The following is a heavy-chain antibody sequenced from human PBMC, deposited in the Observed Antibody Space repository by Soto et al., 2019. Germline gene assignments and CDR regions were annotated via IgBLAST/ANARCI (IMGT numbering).Heavy chain of an antibody. CDR1: GFTFSSYA. D-gene: IGHD5-12*01. J-gene: IGHJ5*02. CDR2: ISGSGGST. V-gene: IGHV3-23*01. CDR3: AKGFTNVVATIKKFNWFDP. Sequence: GGSLRLSCAASGFTFSSYAMSWVRQAPGKGLEWVSAISGSGGSTYYADSVKGRFTISRDNSKNALYLQMNSLRAEDTAVYYCAKGFTNVVATIKKFNWFDPWGQGTLVSVSS.